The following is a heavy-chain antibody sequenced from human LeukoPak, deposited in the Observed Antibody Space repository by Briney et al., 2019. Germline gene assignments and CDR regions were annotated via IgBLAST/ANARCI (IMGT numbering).Heavy chain of an antibody. CDR1: GGSINNYY. V-gene: IGHV4-59*01. CDR2: IYYSGSTNSGST. CDR3: ARDYLAAAGTHYYYGMDV. Sequence: PSETLSLTCTVSGGSINNYYWSWIRQPPGKGLEWIGYIYYSGSTNSGSTNYNPSLKSRVTISVDTSKNQFSLKLSSVTAADTAVYYCARDYLAAAGTHYYYGMDVWGQGTTVTVSS. J-gene: IGHJ6*02. D-gene: IGHD6-13*01.